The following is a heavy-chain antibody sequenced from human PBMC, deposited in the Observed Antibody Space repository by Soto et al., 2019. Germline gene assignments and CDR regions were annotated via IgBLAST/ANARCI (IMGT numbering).Heavy chain of an antibody. CDR2: ISSSSSTI. CDR3: ARGSYSAVIVGATIAFDI. J-gene: IGHJ3*02. Sequence: EVQLVESGGGLVQPGGSLRLSCAASGLTFSSYSMNWVRQAPWKGLEWVSYISSSSSTIYYADSVKGRFTISRDNAKNSLYLQMNSLRAEDTAVYYCARGSYSAVIVGATIAFDILGQGTMVTVSS. V-gene: IGHV3-48*01. CDR1: GLTFSSYS. D-gene: IGHD1-26*01.